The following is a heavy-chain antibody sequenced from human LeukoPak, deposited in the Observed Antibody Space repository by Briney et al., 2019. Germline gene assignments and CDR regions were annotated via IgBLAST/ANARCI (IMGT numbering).Heavy chain of an antibody. D-gene: IGHD2-2*01. V-gene: IGHV4-59*01. J-gene: IGHJ4*02. CDR3: ARASPRTRGFHFDY. Sequence: SETLSLTCTVSGGSISSYYWSWIRQTPGKGLEWIGYIYYSGSTNYNPSLKSRVTISVDTSKNQFSLKLSSVTAADTAVYYCARASPRTRGFHFDYWGQGTLVTVSS. CDR1: GGSISSYY. CDR2: IYYSGST.